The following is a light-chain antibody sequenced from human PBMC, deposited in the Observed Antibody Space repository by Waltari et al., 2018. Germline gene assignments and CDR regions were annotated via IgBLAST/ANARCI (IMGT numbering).Light chain of an antibody. CDR3: NSYTSSSLWV. CDR2: DVS. V-gene: IGLV2-14*03. CDR1: SSDVGGYHY. Sequence: QSALTQPASVSGSPGQSIPISCTGTSSDVGGYHYVSWYQQHPGKAPKLMIYDVSNRPSGVSNRFSGSKSGNTASLTISGLQAEDEADYYCNSYTSSSLWVFGGGTKLTVL. J-gene: IGLJ3*02.